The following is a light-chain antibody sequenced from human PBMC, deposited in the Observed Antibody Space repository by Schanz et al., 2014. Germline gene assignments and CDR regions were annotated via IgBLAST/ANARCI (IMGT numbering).Light chain of an antibody. CDR1: SSDVGAYNY. Sequence: QSALTQPRSVSGSPGQSVTISCTGTSSDVGAYNYVSWFQQHPGKAPKLMIYDVSKRPSGVPDRFSGSKSGNTASLTISGLQAEDEADYYCCSYGGSNFVVFGGGTKLTV. J-gene: IGLJ2*01. CDR2: DVS. V-gene: IGLV2-11*01. CDR3: CSYGGSNFVV.